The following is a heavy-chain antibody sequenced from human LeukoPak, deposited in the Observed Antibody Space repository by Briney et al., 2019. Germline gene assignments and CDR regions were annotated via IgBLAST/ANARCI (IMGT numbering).Heavy chain of an antibody. CDR1: GYSYTSYW. D-gene: IGHD5-24*01. CDR3: ASTPRDDTACNFVY. CDR2: IYLCDSDI. V-gene: IGHV5-51*01. Sequence: GGYLILPCNGSGYSYTSYWMGGVRPLPGEGLEGMGLIYLCDSDIRYSLSVQGQVTISGDKSITIAYLQWSSLRAPDTAMYYCASTPRDDTACNFVYWGQGNLVPLSP. J-gene: IGHJ4*02.